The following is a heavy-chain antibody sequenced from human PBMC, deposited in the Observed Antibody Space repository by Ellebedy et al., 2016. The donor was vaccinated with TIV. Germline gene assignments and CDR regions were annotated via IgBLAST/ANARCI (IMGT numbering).Heavy chain of an antibody. J-gene: IGHJ4*02. CDR1: GFSFSSYW. D-gene: IGHD1-14*01. V-gene: IGHV3-7*03. CDR2: IKQGGDEK. CDR3: AFEGGKWHEPYYFGY. Sequence: PGGSLRLSCAASGFSFSSYWMSWVRQAPGKGLEWVANIKQGGDEKYYVDSVKGRFTISRDNTKNSLYLQMNSLRAEDTAVYYCAFEGGKWHEPYYFGYWGQGTLVTVAS.